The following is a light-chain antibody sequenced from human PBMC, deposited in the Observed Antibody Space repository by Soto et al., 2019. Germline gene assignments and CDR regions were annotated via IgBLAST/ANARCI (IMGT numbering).Light chain of an antibody. J-gene: IGKJ5*01. CDR1: QGISSR. CDR2: LAS. V-gene: IGKV1-12*01. CDR3: QQSYSTLIT. Sequence: DIRMTQSPSSVSASVGDRFTVXXRASQGISSRLAWYQQKPGAAPNXMIYLASSLQSGVPSRFSGSGSGTDFTLTISSLQPEDFATYYCQQSYSTLITFGQGTRLEIK.